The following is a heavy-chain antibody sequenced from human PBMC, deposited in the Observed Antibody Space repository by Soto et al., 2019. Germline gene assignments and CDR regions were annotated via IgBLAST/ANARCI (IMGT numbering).Heavy chain of an antibody. D-gene: IGHD6-13*01. V-gene: IGHV4-59*01. CDR2: IHYSGST. J-gene: IGHJ5*02. CDR3: AKDIRGRTAASVYNYFHP. CDR1: GGSISSDY. Sequence: SETLSLTCTVSGGSISSDYWSWIRQPPGKGLEWIGYIHYSGSTDYNPSLKSRVTISVDTSKNQFSLKLSSVTAADTAVYYCAKDIRGRTAASVYNYFHPWGQGTPVTVSS.